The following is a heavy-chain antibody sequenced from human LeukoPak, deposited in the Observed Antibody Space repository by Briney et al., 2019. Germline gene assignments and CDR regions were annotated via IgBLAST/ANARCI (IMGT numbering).Heavy chain of an antibody. V-gene: IGHV1-46*01. CDR3: ARDNSVGDTAWWFDP. Sequence: ASVKVSCKASGYTFTSYYMHWVRQAPGQGLEWMGLINPSGSDTVYAQKFQGRLTMTRDMSTSTDYMELSSLRFDDTAVYYCARDNSVGDTAWWFDPWGQGTLVTVSS. CDR1: GYTFTSYY. CDR2: INPSGSDT. J-gene: IGHJ5*02. D-gene: IGHD1-26*01.